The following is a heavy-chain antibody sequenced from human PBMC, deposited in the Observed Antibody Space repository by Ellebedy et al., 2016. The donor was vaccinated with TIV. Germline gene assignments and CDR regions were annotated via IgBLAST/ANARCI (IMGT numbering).Heavy chain of an antibody. V-gene: IGHV3-21*01. Sequence: GGSLRLSXAASGFTFSSYSMNWVRQAPGKGLEWVSSISSSSSYIYYADSVKGRFTISRDNAKNSLYLQMNSLRAEDTAVYYCARDFKWLRTRDAFDIWGQGTMVTVSS. CDR3: ARDFKWLRTRDAFDI. CDR2: ISSSSSYI. J-gene: IGHJ3*02. CDR1: GFTFSSYS. D-gene: IGHD5-12*01.